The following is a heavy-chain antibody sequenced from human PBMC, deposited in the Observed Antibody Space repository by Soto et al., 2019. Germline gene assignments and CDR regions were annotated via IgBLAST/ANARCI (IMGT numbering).Heavy chain of an antibody. D-gene: IGHD3-9*01. CDR1: GYTFTSYG. CDR3: ARATDILTGYFISY. CDR2: ISAYNGNT. V-gene: IGHV1-18*01. Sequence: GASVKVSCKASGYTFTSYGISWVRQAPGQGLEWMGWISAYNGNTNYAQKLQGRVTMTTDTSTSTAYMELRSLRSDDTAVYYCARATDILTGYFISYWGQGPLVTVSS. J-gene: IGHJ4*02.